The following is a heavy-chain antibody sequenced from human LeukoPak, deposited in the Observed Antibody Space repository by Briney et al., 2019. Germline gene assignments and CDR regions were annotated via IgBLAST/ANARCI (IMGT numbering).Heavy chain of an antibody. CDR1: GFIFSSYS. V-gene: IGHV3-21*01. D-gene: IGHD2-2*01. CDR2: ISSGSSYR. J-gene: IGHJ6*02. Sequence: PGGSLRLSCAASGFIFSSYSMNWVRQAPGKGLEWVSSISSGSSYRYYADSVKGRFTISRDNAKNSLYLQMNSLRAEDTAVYYCARSTRFYYGMDVWGQGTTVTVSS. CDR3: ARSTRFYYGMDV.